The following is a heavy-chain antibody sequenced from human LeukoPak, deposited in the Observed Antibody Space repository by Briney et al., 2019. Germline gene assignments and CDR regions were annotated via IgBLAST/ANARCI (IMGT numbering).Heavy chain of an antibody. D-gene: IGHD5-12*01. CDR1: GDSISNYY. CDR2: TYYSGST. V-gene: IGHV4-59*08. CDR3: ASQSGHDESWFDP. J-gene: IGHJ5*02. Sequence: SETLSLTCTVSGDSISNYYWSWIRQPPGKGLDWIGYTYYSGSTNYNPSLKSRVTISVDTSKNQFSLKLSSVTAADTAVYYCASQSGHDESWFDPWGQGTLVTVSS.